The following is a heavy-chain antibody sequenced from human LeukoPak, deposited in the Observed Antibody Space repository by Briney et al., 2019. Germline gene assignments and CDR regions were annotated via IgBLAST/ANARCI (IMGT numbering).Heavy chain of an antibody. CDR2: TYYRSKWNN. CDR3: ARLVGASWFDS. Sequence: SQTLSLTCAISGDSVSTNSATWTWLRQSPSRGLEWLGRTYYRSKWNNDYAVSMKSRITINPDTSKNQFSLQLNSVTPEDTAVYYCARLVGASWFDSWGQGTLVTVSS. V-gene: IGHV6-1*01. CDR1: GDSVSTNSAT. D-gene: IGHD1-26*01. J-gene: IGHJ5*01.